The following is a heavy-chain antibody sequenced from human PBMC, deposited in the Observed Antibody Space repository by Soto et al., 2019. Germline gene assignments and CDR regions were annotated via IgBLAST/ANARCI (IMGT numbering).Heavy chain of an antibody. D-gene: IGHD4-17*01. CDR2: ISWNSGSI. Sequence: GGSLRLSCAASGFTFDDYAMHWVRQAPGKGLEWVSGISWNSGSIGYADSVKGRFTISRDNAKNSLYLQMNSLGAEDTALYYCAIFSLSVTTTGDAFDIWGQGTMVTVSS. CDR3: AIFSLSVTTTGDAFDI. CDR1: GFTFDDYA. J-gene: IGHJ3*02. V-gene: IGHV3-9*01.